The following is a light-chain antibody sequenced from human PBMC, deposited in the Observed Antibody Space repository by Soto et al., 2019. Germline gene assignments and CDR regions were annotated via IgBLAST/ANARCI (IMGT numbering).Light chain of an antibody. J-gene: IGKJ3*01. CDR2: DAS. CDR1: QSVSSY. V-gene: IGKV3-11*01. Sequence: EIVLTQSPATLSLSPGERATLSCRASQSVSSYLAWYQQKPGQAPRLLIYDASNRATGIPARFSGSGSGTDFTLTISSLEPEDFAVYYCQQYSNWPPFTFGPGTKVDIK. CDR3: QQYSNWPPFT.